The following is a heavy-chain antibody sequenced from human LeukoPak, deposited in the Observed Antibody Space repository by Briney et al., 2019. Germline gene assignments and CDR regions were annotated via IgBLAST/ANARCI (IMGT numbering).Heavy chain of an antibody. D-gene: IGHD2-21*01. J-gene: IGHJ4*02. CDR2: IGTNSRTT. Sequence: GVLRLSCAASGFTFSSYSMNWVRQAPGKGLEWVSFIGTNSRTTYYGDSVKGRFTISRDNAKNSLYLQMDSLRAEDTAVYYCAKDFLIDPLWGQGTLVTVSS. CDR3: AKDFLIDPL. V-gene: IGHV3-48*01. CDR1: GFTFSSYS.